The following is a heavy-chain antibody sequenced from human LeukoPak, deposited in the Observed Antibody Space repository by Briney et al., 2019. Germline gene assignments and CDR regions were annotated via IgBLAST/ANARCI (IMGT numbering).Heavy chain of an antibody. V-gene: IGHV3-23*01. CDR3: AKGAAAGKVDWFDP. CDR2: LTGYGDA. Sequence: GGSLRLSCEASGLSFINYAMMWVRQAPGKGLQWISTLTGYGDAYYADSGEGRFIISRDISKNTMFLQMYSLRAEDTAVYYRAKGAAAGKVDWFDPWGQGTLVTVSS. J-gene: IGHJ5*02. CDR1: GLSFINYA. D-gene: IGHD6-13*01.